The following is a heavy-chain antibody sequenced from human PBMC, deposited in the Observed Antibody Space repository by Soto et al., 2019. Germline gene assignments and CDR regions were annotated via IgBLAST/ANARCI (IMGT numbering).Heavy chain of an antibody. D-gene: IGHD2-21*02. CDR3: AREDDGGDRDYYGLDV. CDR1: GGSISTDHYH. CDR2: IHYSGSI. V-gene: IGHV4-30-4*01. J-gene: IGHJ6*02. Sequence: QVQLQESGPGLVRPSQTLSLTCTVSGGSISTDHYHWTWIRQAPGKGLEWIGYIHYSGSIQFNPSLQSRVSMSVDTXXXXXXXXXXXXXXADTAVYFCAREDDGGDRDYYGLDVWGQGTTVTVSS.